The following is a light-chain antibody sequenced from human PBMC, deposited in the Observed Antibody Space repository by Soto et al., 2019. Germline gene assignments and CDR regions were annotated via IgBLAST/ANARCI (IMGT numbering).Light chain of an antibody. J-gene: IGLJ7*01. CDR1: SGSIASNS. CDR2: EDN. Sequence: FMLIQPHSVSESPGKTVSISCTRSSGSIASNSVQWYQQRPGSAPTTVIYEDNQRPSGVPDRFSGSIDSSSNSASLTISGLKTEDEADYYCQSYDNINAVFGGGTQLTVL. V-gene: IGLV6-57*04. CDR3: QSYDNINAV.